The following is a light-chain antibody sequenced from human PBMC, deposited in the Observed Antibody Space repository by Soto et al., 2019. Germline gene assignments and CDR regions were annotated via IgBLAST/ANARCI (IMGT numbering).Light chain of an antibody. CDR3: SSFTRSSTWL. Sequence: QSALTQPASVSGSPGQSITISCTGTSSDVGGYNYVSWFQQHPGKAPKPMIYEVSNRPSGVSDRFSGSKSGNTASLTISGLQADDEADYYCSSFTRSSTWLFGGGTKLTVL. CDR2: EVS. V-gene: IGLV2-14*01. CDR1: SSDVGGYNY. J-gene: IGLJ3*02.